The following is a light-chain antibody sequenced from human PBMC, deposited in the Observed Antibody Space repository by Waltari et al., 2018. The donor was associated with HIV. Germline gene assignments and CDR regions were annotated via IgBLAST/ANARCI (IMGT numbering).Light chain of an antibody. CDR3: QQYYGKFWT. CDR1: QSVVYSPSNKNF. Sequence: DIVMTQFPNSLAVSLGERATMRCRSSQSVVYSPSNKNFLSWYQQKSGQPPRLLIYWASTRENGVPDRFTGSGSGADFTLTISNLQPEDVATYYCQQYYGKFWTFGQGTKVEV. J-gene: IGKJ1*01. V-gene: IGKV4-1*01. CDR2: WAS.